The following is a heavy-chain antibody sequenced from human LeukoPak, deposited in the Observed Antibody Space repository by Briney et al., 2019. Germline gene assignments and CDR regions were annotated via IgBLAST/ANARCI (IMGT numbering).Heavy chain of an antibody. CDR2: ISSSSSYI. Sequence: GGSLRLSCAASGFTFSSYSMNWVRQAPGKGLEWVSSISSSSSYIYYADSVKGRFTIPRDNAKNSLYLQMNSLRAEDTAVYYCARLYSSGWSDYWGQGTLVTVSS. CDR1: GFTFSSYS. J-gene: IGHJ4*02. D-gene: IGHD6-19*01. CDR3: ARLYSSGWSDY. V-gene: IGHV3-21*01.